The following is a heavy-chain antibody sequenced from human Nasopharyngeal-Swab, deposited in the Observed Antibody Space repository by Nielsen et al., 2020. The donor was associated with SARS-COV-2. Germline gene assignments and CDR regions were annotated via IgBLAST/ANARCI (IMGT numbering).Heavy chain of an antibody. CDR1: GFTFTSYA. CDR3: AREGSSSIVGATFFNY. D-gene: IGHD1-26*01. V-gene: IGHV3-21*01. CDR2: ISGSGDAI. Sequence: GGSLRLSCAASGFTFTSYAMSWVRQAPGKGLEWVSGISGSGDAIYYADSVKGRFTISRDNAKNSLYLQMNSLRAEDTAVYYCAREGSSSIVGATFFNYWGQGTLVTVSS. J-gene: IGHJ4*02.